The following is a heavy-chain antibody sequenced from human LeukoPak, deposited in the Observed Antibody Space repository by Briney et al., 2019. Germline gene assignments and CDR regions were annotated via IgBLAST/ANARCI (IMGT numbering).Heavy chain of an antibody. V-gene: IGHV4-59*01. Sequence: SETLSLTCTVSGGSISSYYWSWIRQPPGKGLEWIGNIYYSGSTNYNPSLKSRVTISVETSKNQFSLKQSSVTAADTAVYYCTRGSIAYYYLDVGGKGTTATISS. CDR1: GGSISSYY. CDR3: TRGSIAYYYLDV. CDR2: IYYSGST. D-gene: IGHD3-22*01. J-gene: IGHJ6*03.